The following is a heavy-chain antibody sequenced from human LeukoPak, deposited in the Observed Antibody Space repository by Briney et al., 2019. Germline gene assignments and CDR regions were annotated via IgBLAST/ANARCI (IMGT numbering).Heavy chain of an antibody. J-gene: IGHJ6*03. D-gene: IGHD3-10*01. CDR1: GASISSTTYY. CDR2: IYYSGST. V-gene: IGHV4-39*07. CDR3: ARGLEEFYYYYMDV. Sequence: SETLSLTCTVSGASISSTTYYWGWIRQPPRKGLEWIASIYYSGSTYYNPSLKSRVTISVDTSKNQFSLKLSSVTAADTAVYYCARGLEEFYYYYMDVWGKGTTVTVSS.